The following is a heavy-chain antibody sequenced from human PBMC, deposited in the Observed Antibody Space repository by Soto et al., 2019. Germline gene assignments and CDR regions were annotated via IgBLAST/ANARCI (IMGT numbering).Heavy chain of an antibody. J-gene: IGHJ4*02. CDR2: ITAYNGNT. CDR3: ARFGRGFSSAFDFDY. D-gene: IGHD5-18*01. Sequence: VQLVQSGAEVKKPGASVKVSCKASGYTFSNFGISWVRLAPGQGLEWMGWITAYNGNTHYAQNFQGRVTMTTDTSTSTADMDLRSLRSDDTAIYYCARFGRGFSSAFDFDYWGQGTLVTVSS. V-gene: IGHV1-18*01. CDR1: GYTFSNFG.